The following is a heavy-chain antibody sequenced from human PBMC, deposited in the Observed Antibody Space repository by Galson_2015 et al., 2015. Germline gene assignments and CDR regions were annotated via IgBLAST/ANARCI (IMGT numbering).Heavy chain of an antibody. V-gene: IGHV1-18*01. CDR1: GYTFTSYG. J-gene: IGHJ6*03. D-gene: IGHD6-19*01. Sequence: SVKVSCKASGYTFTSYGISWARQAPGQGLEWMGWISTYNGLTSYPQKSRGRVTMTTDTLSGTAYMELRSLTSDDTAVYYCARGKGYSSVMSLYYFYMDVWGKGTTVTVSS. CDR3: ARGKGYSSVMSLYYFYMDV. CDR2: ISTYNGLT.